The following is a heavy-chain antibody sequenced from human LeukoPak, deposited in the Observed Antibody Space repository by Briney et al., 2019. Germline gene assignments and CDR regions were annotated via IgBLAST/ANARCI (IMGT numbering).Heavy chain of an antibody. Sequence: GGSLRLSCAASGFTFSSFSMNWVRQAPGKGLEWVSYISSTSSTIYYADSVKGRFTISRDNAKNSLYLQMNSLRAEDTAVYYCARAHPGDYSDFQFDYWGQGTLVTISS. V-gene: IGHV3-48*01. CDR1: GFTFSSFS. CDR2: ISSTSSTI. CDR3: ARAHPGDYSDFQFDY. J-gene: IGHJ4*02. D-gene: IGHD4-11*01.